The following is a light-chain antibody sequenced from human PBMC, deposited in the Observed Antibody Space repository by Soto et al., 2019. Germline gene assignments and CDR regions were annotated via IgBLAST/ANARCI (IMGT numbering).Light chain of an antibody. Sequence: QSVLTQPASVSGSPGQSITISCTGTSSDVGGYNYVSWYQHHPGKAPKLLIYDVSNRPSGISNSFTGSKSDNTASQTISGLRPEDEADYYCSSYTTSNTRQIVFGTGTKVTVL. CDR3: SSYTTSNTRQIV. CDR2: DVS. V-gene: IGLV2-14*03. J-gene: IGLJ1*01. CDR1: SSDVGGYNY.